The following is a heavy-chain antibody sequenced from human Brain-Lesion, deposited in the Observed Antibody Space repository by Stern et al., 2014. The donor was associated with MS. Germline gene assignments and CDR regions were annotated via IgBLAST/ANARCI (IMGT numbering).Heavy chain of an antibody. CDR2: IFNSGST. Sequence: QVQLVESGPGLVKPSQTLSLSCTVSGGSISSGGYYWSWIRQPAGKGLEWIGRIFNSGSTSYNPSLKSRVNISKDTSKNHFSLRLNSMTAADTAVYYCARGRVVPGFQYYATDVWGQGTTVIVSS. D-gene: IGHD2-2*01. J-gene: IGHJ6*02. V-gene: IGHV4-61*02. CDR1: GGSISSGGYY. CDR3: ARGRVVPGFQYYATDV.